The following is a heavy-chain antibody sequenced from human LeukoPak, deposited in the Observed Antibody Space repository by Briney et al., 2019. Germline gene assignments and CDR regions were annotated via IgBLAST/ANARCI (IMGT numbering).Heavy chain of an antibody. CDR3: AKEAGGSHSFDY. J-gene: IGHJ4*02. CDR1: GFTFSSYG. V-gene: IGHV3-30*18. D-gene: IGHD1-26*01. Sequence: PGGSLRLSCAASGFTFSSYGMHWVRQAPGKGLEWVAVIPYDGSNKYYADSVKGRFTISRDNSKNTLYLQMNSLRAEDTAVYYCAKEAGGSHSFDYWGQGTLVTVSS. CDR2: IPYDGSNK.